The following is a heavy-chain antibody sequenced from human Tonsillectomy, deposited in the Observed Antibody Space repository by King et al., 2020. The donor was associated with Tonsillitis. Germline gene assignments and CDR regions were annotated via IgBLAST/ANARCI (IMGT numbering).Heavy chain of an antibody. CDR2: IRSKAYGGTT. CDR1: GFTFGDYA. CDR3: TRPAAVGATTESYYVDY. J-gene: IGHJ4*02. Sequence: VQLVESGGGLVQPGRSLRLSCTASGFTFGDYAMSWFRQAPGKGLEWVGFIRSKAYGGTTEYAASVKGRFTISRDDSKSIAYLQMNSLKTEDTAVYYCTRPAAVGATTESYYVDYWGQGTLVTVSS. V-gene: IGHV3-49*03. D-gene: IGHD1-26*01.